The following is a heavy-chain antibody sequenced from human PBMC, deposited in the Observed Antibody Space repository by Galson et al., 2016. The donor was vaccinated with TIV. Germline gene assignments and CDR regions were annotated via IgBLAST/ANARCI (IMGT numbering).Heavy chain of an antibody. V-gene: IGHV3-53*01. CDR1: GLSVSINY. CDR2: ISDGGNT. CDR3: AKRIMGEWAEVGATLDY. J-gene: IGHJ4*02. Sequence: SLRLSCAASGLSVSINYMTWVRQAPGKGLEWVSLISDGGNTYYPDSVKGRFTISRDDSRNTLFLQMNSLRAEDSALYYCAKRIMGEWAEVGATLDYWGQGTLVTVSS. D-gene: IGHD1-26*01.